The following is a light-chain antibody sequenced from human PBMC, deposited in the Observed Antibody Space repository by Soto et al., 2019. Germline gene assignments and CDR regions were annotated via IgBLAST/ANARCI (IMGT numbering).Light chain of an antibody. V-gene: IGLV2-23*01. Sequence: QSVLTQPASVSGSPGQSITISCTGTSSDVGSYNLVSWYQQHPAKAPKLMIYEGSRRPSGVSNRCSGSKSGNTASLTISGLQAEDEADYYCCSYAGSRVFGGGTKLTVL. CDR1: SSDVGSYNL. CDR3: CSYAGSRV. CDR2: EGS. J-gene: IGLJ3*02.